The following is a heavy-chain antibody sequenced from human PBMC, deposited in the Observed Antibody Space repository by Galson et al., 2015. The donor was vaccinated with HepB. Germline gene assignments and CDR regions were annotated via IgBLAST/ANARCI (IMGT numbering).Heavy chain of an antibody. CDR1: GYTFTSYA. Sequence: SVKVSCKASGYTFTSYAMHWVRQAPGQRLEWMGWINAGNGNTKYSQKFQGRVTITRDTSASTAYMELSSLRSEDTAVYYCARSAIPAAGFDPWGQGTLVTVSS. CDR3: ARSAIPAAGFDP. V-gene: IGHV1-3*01. J-gene: IGHJ5*02. D-gene: IGHD2-2*01. CDR2: INAGNGNT.